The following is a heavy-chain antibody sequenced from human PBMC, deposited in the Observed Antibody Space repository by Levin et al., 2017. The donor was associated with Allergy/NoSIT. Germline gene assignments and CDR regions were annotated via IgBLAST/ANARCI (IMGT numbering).Heavy chain of an antibody. CDR1: GYTFTSYA. CDR2: INAGNGNT. CDR3: ARGSQLLWFRELSGPFDY. V-gene: IGHV1-3*01. D-gene: IGHD3-10*01. Sequence: GESLKISCKASGYTFTSYAMHWVRQAPGQRLEWMGWINAGNGNTKYSQKFQGRVTITRDTSASTAYMELSSLRSEDTAVYYCARGSQLLWFRELSGPFDYWGQGTLVTFSS. J-gene: IGHJ4*02.